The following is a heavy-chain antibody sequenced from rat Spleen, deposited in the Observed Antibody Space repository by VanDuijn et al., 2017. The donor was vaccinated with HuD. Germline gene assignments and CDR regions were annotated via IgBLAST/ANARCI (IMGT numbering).Heavy chain of an antibody. Sequence: EVQLVESGGGLVQPGRSLKLSCAASGFTFTNYGMHWIRQAPTNGLEWVASISPSGGSTYYRDSVKGRFTISRDNAKSTLYLQMDSLRSEDTATYYCARHNIGTTYYVMDAWGQGASVTVSS. CDR1: GFTFTNYG. V-gene: IGHV5-19*01. D-gene: IGHD1-5*01. CDR2: ISPSGGST. CDR3: ARHNIGTTYYVMDA. J-gene: IGHJ4*01.